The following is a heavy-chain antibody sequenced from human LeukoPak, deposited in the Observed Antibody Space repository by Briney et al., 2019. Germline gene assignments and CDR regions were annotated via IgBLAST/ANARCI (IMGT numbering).Heavy chain of an antibody. D-gene: IGHD6-19*01. CDR3: ASYRGYSSGWYRAFDI. CDR1: GDSVSSNSAA. V-gene: IGHV6-1*01. Sequence: QTLSLTCAISGDSVSSNSAAWNWIRQSPSRGLEWLGRTYYRSKWYNDYAVSVKSRITINPDTSKNQFSLQLNSVTPEDTAVYYCASYRGYSSGWYRAFDIWGQGTMVTVSS. CDR2: TYYRSKWYN. J-gene: IGHJ3*02.